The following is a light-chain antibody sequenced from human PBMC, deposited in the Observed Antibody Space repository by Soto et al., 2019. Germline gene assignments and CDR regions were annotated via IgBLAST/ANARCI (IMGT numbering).Light chain of an antibody. V-gene: IGLV1-51*02. CDR1: SSNIGITS. Sequence: QSVLTQPPSVSAAPGQRVTISCSGSSSNIGITSVSWYQQFPGAAPKLLIYQDDKRPSGIPDRFSGSKSGTSATLGITGLQTGDEADYYCGTWDGSLSADVFGTGTQLTVL. CDR3: GTWDGSLSADV. J-gene: IGLJ1*01. CDR2: QDD.